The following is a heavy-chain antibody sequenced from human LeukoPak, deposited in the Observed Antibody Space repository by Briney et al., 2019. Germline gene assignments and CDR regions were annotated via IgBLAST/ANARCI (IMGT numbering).Heavy chain of an antibody. D-gene: IGHD1-14*01. Sequence: GGSLRLSCAASGFTFSDYYMSWIRQAPGKGLEWVSYISSSGSTIYYADSVKGRFTISRDNAKSSLYLQMNSLRAEDTAVYFCARDSPAEPTDYWGQGILVTVSS. CDR3: ARDSPAEPTDY. J-gene: IGHJ4*02. CDR1: GFTFSDYY. CDR2: ISSSGSTI. V-gene: IGHV3-11*01.